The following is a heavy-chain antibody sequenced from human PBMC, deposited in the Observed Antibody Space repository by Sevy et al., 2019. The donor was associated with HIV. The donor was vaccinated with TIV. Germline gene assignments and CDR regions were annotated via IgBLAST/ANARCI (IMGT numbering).Heavy chain of an antibody. J-gene: IGHJ3*02. CDR3: AKKDAAAGRKSDAFDI. D-gene: IGHD6-13*01. Sequence: GESLKISCETSGYSFTNFWIAWVRQMPGKGLEWMGMIYPGDSDTRYSPSFQGQVTISADKSISTAYLQWGSLKAADTAMYYWAKKDAAAGRKSDAFDIWGQGTMVTVSS. V-gene: IGHV5-51*01. CDR1: GYSFTNFW. CDR2: IYPGDSDT.